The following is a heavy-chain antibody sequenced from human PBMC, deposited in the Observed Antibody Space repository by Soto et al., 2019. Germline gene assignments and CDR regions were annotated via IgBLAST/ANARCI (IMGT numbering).Heavy chain of an antibody. V-gene: IGHV3-33*01. CDR3: ARGPQQQLVPHYYYYGMDV. Sequence: GGSLRLSCAASGFTFSSYGMHWVRQAPGKGLEWVAVIWYDGSNKYYADSVKGRFTISRDNSKNTLYLQMSSLRAEDTAVYYCARGPQQQLVPHYYYYGMDVWGQGTTVTVSS. J-gene: IGHJ6*02. D-gene: IGHD6-13*01. CDR1: GFTFSSYG. CDR2: IWYDGSNK.